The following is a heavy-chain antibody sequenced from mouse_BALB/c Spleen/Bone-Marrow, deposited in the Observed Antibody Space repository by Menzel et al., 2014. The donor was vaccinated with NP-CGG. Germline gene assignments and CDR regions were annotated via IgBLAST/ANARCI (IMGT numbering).Heavy chain of an antibody. CDR2: ISSGGSYT. CDR3: ARPHYYGSSWFAY. CDR1: GFIFSSYA. D-gene: IGHD1-1*01. V-gene: IGHV5-9-3*01. J-gene: IGHJ3*01. Sequence: EVNVVESGGGLVKPGGPLKLSCAASGFIFSSYAMSWVRQTPEKRLEWVATISSGGSYTYYPDSVKGRFTISRDNAKNTLYLQMSSLRSEDTAMYYCARPHYYGSSWFAYWGQGTLVTVSA.